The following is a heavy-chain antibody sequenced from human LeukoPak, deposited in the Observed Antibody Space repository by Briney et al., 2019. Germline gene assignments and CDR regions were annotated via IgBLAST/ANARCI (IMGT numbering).Heavy chain of an antibody. CDR3: ARMSRGSYHFDY. V-gene: IGHV3-74*01. Sequence: GGSLRLSCAASGFTFSDYYMSWIRQAPGKGLVWVSRINTDGSSTGYADSVKGRFTVSRDNAKNTLYLQMNSVRAEDTAVYYCARMSRGSYHFDYWGQGTLVTVSS. D-gene: IGHD3-16*01. CDR1: GFTFSDYY. J-gene: IGHJ4*02. CDR2: INTDGSST.